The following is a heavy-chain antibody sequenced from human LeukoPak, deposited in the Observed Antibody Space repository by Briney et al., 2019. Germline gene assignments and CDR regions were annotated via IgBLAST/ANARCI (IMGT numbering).Heavy chain of an antibody. V-gene: IGHV4-34*01. Sequence: PSETLSLTCAVYGGSFGGYYWNWVRQPPGKGLEWIGDINHSGSTYYNASLKSRVTISVDTSKNQFILNLSSVTAADTAVYYCARRLCGGDCYSTFSYWGQGTLVTVSS. CDR3: ARRLCGGDCYSTFSY. J-gene: IGHJ4*02. D-gene: IGHD2-21*02. CDR2: INHSGST. CDR1: GGSFGGYY.